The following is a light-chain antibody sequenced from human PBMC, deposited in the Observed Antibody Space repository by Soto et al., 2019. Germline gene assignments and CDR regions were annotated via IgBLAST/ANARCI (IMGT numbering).Light chain of an antibody. CDR2: DNN. J-gene: IGLJ1*01. CDR1: NSIFGSNY. V-gene: IGLV1-51*01. CDR3: GAWVSSLAAYV. Sequence: QSVLTQPPSVSAAPGQKVTISCSGSNSIFGSNYVSWYPQLPGTAPRLLIYDNNKRPAGIPARFSGSKSGTSATLGITGLQTGDEADYYCGAWVSSLAAYVFGPGTKVTVL.